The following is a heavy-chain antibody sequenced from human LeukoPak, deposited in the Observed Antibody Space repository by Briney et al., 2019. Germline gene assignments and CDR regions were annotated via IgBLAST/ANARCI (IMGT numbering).Heavy chain of an antibody. D-gene: IGHD4-11*01. CDR2: INHSGST. Sequence: KPSETLSLTCAVYGGSFIGYYWSWIRQPPGKGLEWIGEINHSGSTNYNPSLKSRVTISVDTSKNQFSLKLSSVTAADTAVYYCARAVLPTVFFDYWGQGSLVTVSS. V-gene: IGHV4-34*01. CDR3: ARAVLPTVFFDY. CDR1: GGSFIGYY. J-gene: IGHJ4*02.